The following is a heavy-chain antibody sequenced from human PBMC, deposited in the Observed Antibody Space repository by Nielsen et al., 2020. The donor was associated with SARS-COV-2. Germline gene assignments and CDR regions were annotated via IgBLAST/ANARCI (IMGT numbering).Heavy chain of an antibody. CDR2: IYYSGST. V-gene: IGHV4-59*06. Sequence: SETLSLTCTVSGGSISSYYWSWIRQHPGKGLEWIGYIYYSGSTYYNPSLKSRVTISVDTSKNQFSLKLSSVTAADTAVYYCARQTTAMGTYYFDYWGQGTLVTVSS. CDR3: ARQTTAMGTYYFDY. J-gene: IGHJ4*02. D-gene: IGHD5-18*01. CDR1: GGSISSYY.